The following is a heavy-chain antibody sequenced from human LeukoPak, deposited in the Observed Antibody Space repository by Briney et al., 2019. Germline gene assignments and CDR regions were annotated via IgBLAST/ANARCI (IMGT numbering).Heavy chain of an antibody. CDR2: INWNSGSI. CDR3: VKDTYGSGSYSSPFHS. CDR1: GFTFDDYA. J-gene: IGHJ4*02. Sequence: SLRLSCAASGFTFDDYAMHWARQAPGKGLEWVSRINWNSGSIGYADSVKGRFIISRDNAKNSLYLQMNSLRAEDTAFYYCVKDTYGSGSYSSPFHSWGQGTLVTVSS. V-gene: IGHV3-9*01. D-gene: IGHD3-10*01.